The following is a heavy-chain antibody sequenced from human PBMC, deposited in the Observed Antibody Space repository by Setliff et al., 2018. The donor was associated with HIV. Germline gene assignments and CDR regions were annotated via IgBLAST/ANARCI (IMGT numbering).Heavy chain of an antibody. Sequence: SETLSLTCTVSGGSISSGTYYWSWIRQPAGKGLEWIGHIYTDGSTNFNPSLRSRVTISADTPKNQLSLKLTPVTAADTAVYYCAMLDTSDYFRNNWFDSWGQGTLVTVSS. CDR1: GGSISSGTYY. CDR2: IYTDGST. CDR3: AMLDTSDYFRNNWFDS. V-gene: IGHV4-61*09. J-gene: IGHJ5*01. D-gene: IGHD3-22*01.